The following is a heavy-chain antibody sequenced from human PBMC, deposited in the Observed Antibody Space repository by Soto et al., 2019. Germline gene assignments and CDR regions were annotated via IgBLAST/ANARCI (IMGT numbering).Heavy chain of an antibody. J-gene: IGHJ5*02. V-gene: IGHV3-30-3*01. CDR1: GFTFSSYA. CDR2: ISYDGSNK. Sequence: QVQLVESGGGVVQPGRSLRLSCAASGFTFSSYAMHWVRQAPGKGLEWVAVISYDGSNKYYADSVKGRFTISRDNSKNTLYLQMNSLRAEDTAVYYCARGGRWELHHNWFDPWGQGTLVTVSS. D-gene: IGHD1-26*01. CDR3: ARGGRWELHHNWFDP.